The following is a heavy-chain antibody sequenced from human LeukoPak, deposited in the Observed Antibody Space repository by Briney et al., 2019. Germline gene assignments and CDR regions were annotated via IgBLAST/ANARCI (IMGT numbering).Heavy chain of an antibody. CDR2: INPNTGGT. J-gene: IGHJ4*02. CDR3: AKETPLDGDYSFDY. Sequence: ASVKVSCKASGYTFTGSYMQWVRQAPGQGLEWMGRINPNTGGTYYAQKFQGRVTMTRDTSISTAYMELSRLRSDDTAVYYCAKETPLDGDYSFDYWGQGTLVTVSS. CDR1: GYTFTGSY. V-gene: IGHV1-2*06. D-gene: IGHD4-17*01.